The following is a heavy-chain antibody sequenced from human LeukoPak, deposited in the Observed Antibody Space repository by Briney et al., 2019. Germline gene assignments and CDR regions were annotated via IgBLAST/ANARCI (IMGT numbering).Heavy chain of an antibody. CDR3: ARVGVGDSSDYYSPFDY. CDR2: IWYDGNNK. CDR1: GFTFSSYG. D-gene: IGHD3-22*01. J-gene: IGHJ4*02. Sequence: GGSLRLSCAASGFTFSSYGMHWVRQAPGKGLEWVAVIWYDGNNKYYADSVKGRFTISRDNFKNTLSLQMNSLGAEDTAVYYCARVGVGDSSDYYSPFDYWGQGTLVTVSS. V-gene: IGHV3-33*01.